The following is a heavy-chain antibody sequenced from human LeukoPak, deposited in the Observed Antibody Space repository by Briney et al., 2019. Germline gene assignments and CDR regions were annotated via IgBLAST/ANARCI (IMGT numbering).Heavy chain of an antibody. D-gene: IGHD1-1*01. CDR3: TRDWTY. J-gene: IGHJ4*02. V-gene: IGHV1-8*01. CDR1: GYTFTNYD. CDR2: VNPDSGDT. Sequence: APVKVSCKTSGYTFTNYDINWVRQATGQGLEWMGWVNPDSGDTGFAQKFQGRLTITTNTSARIAYMEVSGLTSEDTAVYYCTRDWTYWGPGTLVAVSS.